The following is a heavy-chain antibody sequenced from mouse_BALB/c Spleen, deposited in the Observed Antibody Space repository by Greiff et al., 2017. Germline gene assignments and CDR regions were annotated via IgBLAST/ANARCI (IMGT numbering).Heavy chain of an antibody. CDR3: ARGNYYDYAMDY. Sequence: EVHLVESGGGLVKPGGSLKLSCAASGFTFSSYAMSWVRQTPEKRLEWVASISSGGSTYYPDSVKGRFTISRDNARNILYLQMSRLRSEDTAMYYCARGNYYDYAMDYWGQGTSVTVSS. D-gene: IGHD2-4*01. CDR2: ISSGGST. V-gene: IGHV5-6-5*01. J-gene: IGHJ4*01. CDR1: GFTFSSYA.